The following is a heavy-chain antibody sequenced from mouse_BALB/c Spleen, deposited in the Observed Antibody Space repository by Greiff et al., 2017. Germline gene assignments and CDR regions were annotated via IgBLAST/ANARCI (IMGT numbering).Heavy chain of an antibody. Sequence: EVQRVESGGGLVKPGGSLKLSCAASGFTFSDYYMYWVRQTPEKRLEWVATISDGGSYTYYPDSVKGRFTISRDNAKNNLYLQMSSLKSEDTAMYYCARDGYHGGFAYWGQGTLVTVSA. V-gene: IGHV5-4*02. CDR3: ARDGYHGGFAY. CDR1: GFTFSDYY. J-gene: IGHJ3*01. D-gene: IGHD2-2*01. CDR2: ISDGGSYT.